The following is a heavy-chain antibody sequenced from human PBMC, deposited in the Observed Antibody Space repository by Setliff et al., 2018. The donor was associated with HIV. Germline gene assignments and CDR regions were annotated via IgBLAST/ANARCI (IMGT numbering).Heavy chain of an antibody. CDR3: ASQYCSAGSCFSDY. V-gene: IGHV4-39*01. J-gene: IGHJ4*02. D-gene: IGHD2-15*01. CDR1: SGSISDSRYY. CDR2: IYYSGSL. Sequence: PSETLSLTCTVSSGSISDSRYYWGWIRQAPGKGLEWIGSIYYSGSLYYSPSLKSRLTVSVDTSKNQFSLTLSAVTATDTAVYYSASQYCSAGSCFSDYWGQGTMVTVSS.